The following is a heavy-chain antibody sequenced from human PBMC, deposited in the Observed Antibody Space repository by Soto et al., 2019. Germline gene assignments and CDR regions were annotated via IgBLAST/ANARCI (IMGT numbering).Heavy chain of an antibody. V-gene: IGHV1-18*01. J-gene: IGHJ4*02. CDR1: GYAFTTYG. CDR2: ISAHNGNT. D-gene: IGHD6-6*01. CDR3: ARGRDGDY. Sequence: QVHLVQSGAEVKKPGASVKVSCQASGYAFTTYGITWVRQAPGQGLEWMGWISAHNGNTNYAQKLQGRATVTRDTSTSTAYMELSSLRSDDTAVYYCARGRDGDYWGQGALVTVSS.